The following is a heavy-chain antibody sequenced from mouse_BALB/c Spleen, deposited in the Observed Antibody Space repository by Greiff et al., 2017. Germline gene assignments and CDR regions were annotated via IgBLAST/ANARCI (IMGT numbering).Heavy chain of an antibody. CDR1: GYTFTSYW. CDR2: INPSTGYT. J-gene: IGHJ4*01. V-gene: IGHV1-7*01. CDR3: ARKDY. Sequence: QVQLQQSGAELAKPGASVKMSCKASGYTFTSYWMHWVKQRPGQGLEWIGYINPSTGYTEYNQKFKDKATWTADKSSITAYMQMSSLTSEDSAVYYCARKDYWGQGTPVTVSA.